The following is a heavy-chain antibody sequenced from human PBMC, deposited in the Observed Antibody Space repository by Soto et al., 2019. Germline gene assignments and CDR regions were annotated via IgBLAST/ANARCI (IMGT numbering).Heavy chain of an antibody. CDR3: ARVRVRGYCSSNSCGVPYDFDY. D-gene: IGHD2-2*01. CDR2: INAGNGNT. CDR1: GYTFTSYA. Sequence: ASVKVSCKASGYTFTSYAMHWVRQAPGRRLEWMGWINAGNGNTKYSQKFQGRVTITRDTSASTAYMELSSLRSEDTAVYYCARVRVRGYCSSNSCGVPYDFDYWGQGTLVTVSS. V-gene: IGHV1-3*01. J-gene: IGHJ4*02.